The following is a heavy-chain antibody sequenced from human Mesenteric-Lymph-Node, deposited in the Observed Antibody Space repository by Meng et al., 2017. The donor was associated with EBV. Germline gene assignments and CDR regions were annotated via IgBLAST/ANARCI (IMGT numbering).Heavy chain of an antibody. CDR1: DGSISSSSYY. J-gene: IGHJ4*02. CDR3: ARDNSYYDSSGPLDY. V-gene: IGHV4-39*07. D-gene: IGHD3-22*01. CDR2: IYYSGST. Sequence: QLQLQESGPGLVKPSETLSLTCTVSDGSISSSSYYWGWIRKPPGKGLEWIGSIYYSGSTYYNPSLKSRVTISVDTSKNQFSLKLSSVTAADTAVYYCARDNSYYDSSGPLDYWGQGTLVTVYS.